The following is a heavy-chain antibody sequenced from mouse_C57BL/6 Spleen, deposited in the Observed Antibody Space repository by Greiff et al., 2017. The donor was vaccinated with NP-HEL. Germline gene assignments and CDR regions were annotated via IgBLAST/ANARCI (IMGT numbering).Heavy chain of an antibody. Sequence: EVHLVESGAGLVKPGGSLKLSCAASGFTFSDYGMHWVRQAPGKGLEWVAYISSGSSTIYYADTVKGRFTIARDNAKNTLFLQMPSLRAEDTAMYYCATNYGGSYYFDYWGQGTTLTVSS. V-gene: IGHV5-17*01. CDR1: GFTFSDYG. D-gene: IGHD1-1*01. J-gene: IGHJ2*01. CDR2: ISSGSSTI. CDR3: ATNYGGSYYFDY.